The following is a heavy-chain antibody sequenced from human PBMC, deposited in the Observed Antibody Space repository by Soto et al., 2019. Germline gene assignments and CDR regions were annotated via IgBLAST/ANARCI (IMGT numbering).Heavy chain of an antibody. J-gene: IGHJ4*02. CDR2: ISTYNGNT. D-gene: IGHD3-22*01. Sequence: QVQLVQSGAEVKKPGASVKVSCKASGYTFITYGVSWVRQAPGQGLDWLGWISTYNGNTRYAERLQGRVNMTTDTTTNTGYMELRKLRSDDTAVYYCARGSTDYYDMSANYFLDYWGQGTLVTVSS. CDR1: GYTFITYG. CDR3: ARGSTDYYDMSANYFLDY. V-gene: IGHV1-18*01.